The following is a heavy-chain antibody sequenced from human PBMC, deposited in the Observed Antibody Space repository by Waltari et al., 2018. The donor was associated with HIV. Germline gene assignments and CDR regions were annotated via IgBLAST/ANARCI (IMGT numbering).Heavy chain of an antibody. V-gene: IGHV4-34*01. CDR1: AGSSSGYY. CDR2: INHSGSI. J-gene: IGHJ6*02. D-gene: IGHD7-27*01. CDR3: ARGSWGSGMDV. Sequence: QLRLPQRGAGHWKPSENLSRTCAVHAGSSSGYYVSCIRQPPGKGLECIGEINHSGSINYNPSLKGRVIISLDRYKNQFSLKLTSVTAADTALYYCARGSWGSGMDVWGLGTTVIVSS.